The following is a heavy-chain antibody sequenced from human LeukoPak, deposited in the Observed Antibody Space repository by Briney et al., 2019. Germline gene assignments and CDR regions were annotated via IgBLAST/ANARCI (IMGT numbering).Heavy chain of an antibody. CDR1: GFTFSSYW. J-gene: IGHJ4*02. CDR3: ARDIEAAGLFLDY. Sequence: PGGSLRLSCAASGFTFSSYWMHWVRQAPGKGLVWVSRINSDGSSTSYADSVKGRFTISRDNSKNSLYLQMKSLRAESTAVSYWARDIEAAGLFLDYWGQGTLVTVSS. CDR2: INSDGSST. D-gene: IGHD6-13*01. V-gene: IGHV3-74*01.